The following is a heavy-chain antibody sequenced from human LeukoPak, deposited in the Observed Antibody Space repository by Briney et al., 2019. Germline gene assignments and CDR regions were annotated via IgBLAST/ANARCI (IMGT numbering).Heavy chain of an antibody. D-gene: IGHD3-3*01. CDR1: GFTFSSYW. CDR2: INSDGSST. J-gene: IGHJ5*02. Sequence: GGSLRLSCAASGFTFSSYWMHWVRQAPGKGLVWVSRINSDGSSTSYADSVKGRFTIPRDNAKNTLYLQMNSLRAEETAVYYCARAPYYDFWSGYGWFDPWGQGTLVTVSS. V-gene: IGHV3-74*01. CDR3: ARAPYYDFWSGYGWFDP.